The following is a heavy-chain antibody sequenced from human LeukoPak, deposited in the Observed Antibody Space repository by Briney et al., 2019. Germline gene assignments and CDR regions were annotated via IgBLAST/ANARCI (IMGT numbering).Heavy chain of an antibody. CDR1: GFTFSSYA. V-gene: IGHV3-23*01. CDR3: AKDVIRYFDWSLFDY. J-gene: IGHJ4*02. CDR2: ISGSGGST. D-gene: IGHD3-9*01. Sequence: GGSLRLSCAASGFTFSSYAMSWVRQAPGKGLEWVSAISGSGGSTYYADSVKGRFTISRDNSKNTLYLQMNSLRAEDTAVYFHAKDVIRYFDWSLFDYWGQGTLVTVSS.